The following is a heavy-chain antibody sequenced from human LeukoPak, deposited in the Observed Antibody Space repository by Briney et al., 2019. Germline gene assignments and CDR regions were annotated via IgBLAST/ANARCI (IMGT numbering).Heavy chain of an antibody. CDR2: ISGSGGNT. J-gene: IGHJ6*03. Sequence: GGSLRLSCAASGFTFSSYAMSWVRQAPGKGLEWVSAISGSGGNTYYADSVKGRFTISRDNSKNTLYLQMNSLRAEDTAVYYCAKDLRPYYYYYMDVWGKGTTVTVSS. CDR3: AKDLRPYYYYYMDV. V-gene: IGHV3-23*01. CDR1: GFTFSSYA.